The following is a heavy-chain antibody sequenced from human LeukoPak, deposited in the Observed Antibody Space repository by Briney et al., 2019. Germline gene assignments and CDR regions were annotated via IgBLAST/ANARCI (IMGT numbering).Heavy chain of an antibody. J-gene: IGHJ3*02. V-gene: IGHV4-4*07. D-gene: IGHD3-22*01. CDR3: ARWGLTYYYDSSGRRGAFDI. CDR1: GGSISSYY. Sequence: PSETLSLTCTVSGGSISSYYWSWIRQPAGKGLEWIGRIYTSGSTNYNPSLKSRVTMSVDTSKNQFSLKLSSVTAADTAVYYCARWGLTYYYDSSGRRGAFDIWGQGTMVSVSS. CDR2: IYTSGST.